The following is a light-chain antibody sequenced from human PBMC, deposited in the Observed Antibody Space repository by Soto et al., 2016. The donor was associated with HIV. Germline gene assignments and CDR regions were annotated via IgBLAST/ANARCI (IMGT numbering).Light chain of an antibody. CDR1: QGISNS. J-gene: IGKJ2*01. V-gene: IGKV1-NL1*01. CDR2: AAS. CDR3: QHYYTTPYT. Sequence: DIQMTQSPSSLSASVGDRVTITCRASQGISNSLAWYQQRPGKAPKLLLYAASRLESGVPSRFSGSGSGADYTLIISSLQPEDFATYYCQHYYTTPYTFGQGTKLEIK.